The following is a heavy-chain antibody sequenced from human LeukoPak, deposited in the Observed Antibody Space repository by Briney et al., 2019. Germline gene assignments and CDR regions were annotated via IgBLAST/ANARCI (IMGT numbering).Heavy chain of an antibody. V-gene: IGHV3-23*01. CDR3: AKGGQWLVRTPFDY. J-gene: IGHJ4*02. CDR2: ISGSSATT. D-gene: IGHD6-19*01. Sequence: GGSLRLSCAASGFTFSNYAMTWVRPAPGKGLEWVSVISGSSATTYYADSVRGRFSISRDNSKNTLYLQMNSLRAEDTALYYCAKGGQWLVRTPFDYWGQGTLVTVSS. CDR1: GFTFSNYA.